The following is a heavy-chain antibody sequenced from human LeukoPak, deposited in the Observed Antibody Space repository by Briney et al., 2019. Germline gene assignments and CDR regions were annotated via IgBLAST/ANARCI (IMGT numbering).Heavy chain of an antibody. V-gene: IGHV1-18*01. J-gene: IGHJ6*02. D-gene: IGHD6-19*01. CDR3: ARDWFAVADYYYYGMDV. CDR1: GYTFTSYG. Sequence: ASVKVSRKASGYTFTSYGISWVRQAPGQGLEWMGWISAYNGNTNYAQKLQGRVTMTTDTSTSTAYMELRSLRSDDTAVYYCARDWFAVADYYYYGMDVWGQGTTVTVSS. CDR2: ISAYNGNT.